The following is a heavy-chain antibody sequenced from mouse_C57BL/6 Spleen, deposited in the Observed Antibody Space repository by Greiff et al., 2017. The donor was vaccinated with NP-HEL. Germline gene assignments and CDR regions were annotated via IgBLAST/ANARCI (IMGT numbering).Heavy chain of an antibody. J-gene: IGHJ2*01. CDR1: GCTFTSYW. CDR2: INPSNGGT. V-gene: IGHV1-53*01. D-gene: IGHD2-4*01. Sequence: VQLQQPGTELVKPGASVKLSCKASGCTFTSYWMHWVKQRPGQGLEWIGNINPSNGGTNYNEKFKSKATLTVDKSSSTAYMQLSSLTSEDSAVYYCARGDDYDGNYFDYWGQGTTLTVSS. CDR3: ARGDDYDGNYFDY.